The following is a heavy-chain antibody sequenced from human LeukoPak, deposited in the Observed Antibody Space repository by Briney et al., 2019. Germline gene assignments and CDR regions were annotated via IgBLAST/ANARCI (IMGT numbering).Heavy chain of an antibody. CDR2: IYSGGST. J-gene: IGHJ6*03. CDR3: ARSPMVRGNYYYMDL. D-gene: IGHD3-10*01. CDR1: GFTVSSNY. Sequence: GGSLRLSCAASGFTVSSNYMSWVRQAPGKGLEWVSVIYSGGSTYYADSVKGRFTISRDNSKNTLYLQMNSLRAEDTAVYYCARSPMVRGNYYYMDLWGKGTTVTISS. V-gene: IGHV3-53*01.